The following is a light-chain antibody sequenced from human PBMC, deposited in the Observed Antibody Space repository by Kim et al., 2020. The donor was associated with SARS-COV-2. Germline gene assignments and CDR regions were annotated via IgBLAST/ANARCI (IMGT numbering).Light chain of an antibody. CDR3: SSYAGSNNWV. J-gene: IGLJ3*02. CDR2: EVS. V-gene: IGLV2-8*01. Sequence: QSALTQPTSASGSPGQSVTISCTGTSSDVGGYNYVSWYQQHPGKAPKLMIYEVSKRLSGVPDRFSGSKSGNTASLTVSGLQAEDEADYYCSSYAGSNNWVFGEGTQLTVL. CDR1: SSDVGGYNY.